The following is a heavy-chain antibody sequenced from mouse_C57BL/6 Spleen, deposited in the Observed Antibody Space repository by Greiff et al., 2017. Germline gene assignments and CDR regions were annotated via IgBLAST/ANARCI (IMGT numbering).Heavy chain of an antibody. V-gene: IGHV1-82*01. CDR3: ARGYYGNEYFDV. CDR1: GYAFSSSW. D-gene: IGHD1-1*01. J-gene: IGHJ1*03. CDR2: ISPGDGAT. Sequence: QVQLQQSGPELVKPGASVTISCKASGYAFSSSWMNWVKQRPGKGLEWIGRISPGDGATNYNGNFKGKATLTADKSSSTAYMQLSSLTSEDSAVYFCARGYYGNEYFDVWGTGTTVTVSS.